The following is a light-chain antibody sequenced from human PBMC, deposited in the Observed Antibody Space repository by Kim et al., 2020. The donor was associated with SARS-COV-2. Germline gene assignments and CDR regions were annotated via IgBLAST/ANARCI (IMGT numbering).Light chain of an antibody. CDR3: QVWDSSSVV. J-gene: IGLJ2*01. V-gene: IGLV3-21*04. CDR1: NIGSKS. CDR2: YDR. Sequence: VAPGRTARIACGENNIGSKSVHWCQQKPGQTPVLVIYYDRDRPSGIPQLFSGSNSGNTATLTISRVEAGDEADYYCQVWDSSSVVFGGGTQLTVL.